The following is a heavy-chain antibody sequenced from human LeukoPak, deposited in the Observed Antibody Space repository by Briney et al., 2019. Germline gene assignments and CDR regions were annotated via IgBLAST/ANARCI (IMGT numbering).Heavy chain of an antibody. J-gene: IGHJ4*02. D-gene: IGHD3-22*01. CDR2: PYSGGSA. CDR1: GFAVSSYY. Sequence: GGSLRLSCAASGFAVSSYYMSWVRQAPGQGLDWVSIPYSGGSAFYSDSVKGRFSISRDNSRNTLFLQLNSLRVEDTAVYYCARHTFTLSRPLDSWGQGTLVTVS. V-gene: IGHV3-66*04. CDR3: ARHTFTLSRPLDS.